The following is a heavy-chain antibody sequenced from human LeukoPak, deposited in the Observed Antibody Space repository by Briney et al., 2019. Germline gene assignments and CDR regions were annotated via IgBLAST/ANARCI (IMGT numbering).Heavy chain of an antibody. J-gene: IGHJ4*02. CDR3: ARGRGSSRYYFDY. D-gene: IGHD1-26*01. V-gene: IGHV3-23*01. Sequence: GGSLRLSCAASGFTFGSYAMGWVRQAPGKGLEWVSAVSASGPNTYYADSVKGRFTVSRDNSKNTLYLQMSRLRADDTAVYYCARGRGSSRYYFDYWGRGTLVTVSS. CDR1: GFTFGSYA. CDR2: VSASGPNT.